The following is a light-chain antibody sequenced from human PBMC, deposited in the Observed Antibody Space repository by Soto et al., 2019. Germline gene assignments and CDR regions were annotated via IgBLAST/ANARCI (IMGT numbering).Light chain of an antibody. CDR2: EAT. J-gene: IGLJ3*02. Sequence: QSVLTQPASVSGSREQSITISCTGTSNDVGRYNLVSWYQQHPGKAPKVMIYEATKRPSGVSNRFSGSKSGNTASLTISGLQAEDEADYYCCAYAGSGTVVFGGGTKLTVL. V-gene: IGLV2-23*01. CDR3: CAYAGSGTVV. CDR1: SNDVGRYNL.